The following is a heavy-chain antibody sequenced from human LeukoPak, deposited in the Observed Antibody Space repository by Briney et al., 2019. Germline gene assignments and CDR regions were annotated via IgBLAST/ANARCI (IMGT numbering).Heavy chain of an antibody. Sequence: SAKVSCKASGGTFSSYAISWVRQAPGQGLEWMGRIIPILGIANYAQKFQGRVTITADKSTSTAYMELSSLRSEDTAVYYCARDWDLRDGYNLRYFDYWGQGTLVTVSS. CDR1: GGTFSSYA. V-gene: IGHV1-69*04. CDR2: IIPILGIA. D-gene: IGHD5-24*01. J-gene: IGHJ4*02. CDR3: ARDWDLRDGYNLRYFDY.